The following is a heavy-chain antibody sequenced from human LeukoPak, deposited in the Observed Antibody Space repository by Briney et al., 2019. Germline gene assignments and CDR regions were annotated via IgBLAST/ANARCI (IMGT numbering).Heavy chain of an antibody. D-gene: IGHD6-19*01. CDR3: ARQESGWYDLFDY. CDR2: INHSGST. CDR1: GGSFSGYY. J-gene: IGHJ4*02. Sequence: SETLSLTCAVYGGSFSGYYWSWIRQPPGKGLEWIGEINHSGSTNYNPSLKSRVTISVDTSKNQFSLKLSSVTAADTAVYYCARQESGWYDLFDYWGQGTLVTVSS. V-gene: IGHV4-34*01.